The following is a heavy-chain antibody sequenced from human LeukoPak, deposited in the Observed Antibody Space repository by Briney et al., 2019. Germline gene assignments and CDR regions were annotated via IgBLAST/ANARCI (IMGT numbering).Heavy chain of an antibody. J-gene: IGHJ5*02. CDR1: GGTLSSYA. CDR3: ALGRYNWFDP. Sequence: GASVKVSCKASGGTLSSYAISWVRQAPGQGLEWMGGIIPIFGTANYAQKFQGRVTITADESTSTAYMELSSLRSEDTAVYYCALGRYNWFDPWGQGTLVTVSS. V-gene: IGHV1-69*13. CDR2: IIPIFGTA.